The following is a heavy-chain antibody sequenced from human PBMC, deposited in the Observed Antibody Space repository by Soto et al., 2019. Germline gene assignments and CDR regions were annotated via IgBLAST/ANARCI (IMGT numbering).Heavy chain of an antibody. Sequence: ASVKVSCKTSGYTFITSTMNWVRQAPGQRLEWMGWINPDNGNTKSSQKFQDRVIITRDTSASTAYMDLSSLRSEDTAVYYCARGIATGQLDPWGQGTLVTVSS. J-gene: IGHJ5*02. CDR1: GYTFITST. CDR2: INPDNGNT. CDR3: ARGIATGQLDP. V-gene: IGHV1-3*01. D-gene: IGHD2-15*01.